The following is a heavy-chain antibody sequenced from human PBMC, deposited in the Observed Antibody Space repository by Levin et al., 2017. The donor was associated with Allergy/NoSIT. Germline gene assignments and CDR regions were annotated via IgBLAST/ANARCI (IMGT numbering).Heavy chain of an antibody. Sequence: SGPTLVKPTQTLTLTCTFSGFSLSTSGMCVSWIRQPPGKALEWLALIDWDDDKYYSTSLKTRLTISKDTSKNQVVLTMTNMDPVDTATYCCARIHSSSSRYYYGMDVWGQGTTVTVSS. V-gene: IGHV2-70*01. CDR3: ARIHSSSSRYYYGMDV. D-gene: IGHD6-6*01. J-gene: IGHJ6*02. CDR1: GFSLSTSGMC. CDR2: IDWDDDK.